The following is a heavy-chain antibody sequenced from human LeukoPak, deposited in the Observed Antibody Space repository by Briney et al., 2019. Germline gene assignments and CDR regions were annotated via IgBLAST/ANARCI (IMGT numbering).Heavy chain of an antibody. CDR1: GGSFSGYY. V-gene: IGHV4-34*01. CDR3: ARWSLKFGLKKVFDY. D-gene: IGHD3/OR15-3a*01. CDR2: INHSGST. J-gene: IGHJ4*02. Sequence: SETLSLTCAVYGGSFSGYYWSWIRQPPGKGLEWIGEINHSGSTNYNPSLKSRVTISVDTSKNQFSLKLSSVTAADTAVYYCARWSLKFGLKKVFDYWGQGTLVTVSS.